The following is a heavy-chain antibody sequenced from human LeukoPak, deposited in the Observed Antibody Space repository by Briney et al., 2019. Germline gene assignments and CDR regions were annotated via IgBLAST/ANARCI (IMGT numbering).Heavy chain of an antibody. V-gene: IGHV3-30-3*01. D-gene: IGHD5-18*01. CDR2: ISYDGSNK. Sequence: GSLRLSCAASGFTFSSYAMHWVRQAPGKGLEWVAVISYDGSNKYYADSVKGRFTISRDNSKNTLYLQMNSLRAEDTAVYYCARAESRGCSLDYWGQGTLVIVSS. J-gene: IGHJ4*02. CDR1: GFTFSSYA. CDR3: ARAESRGCSLDY.